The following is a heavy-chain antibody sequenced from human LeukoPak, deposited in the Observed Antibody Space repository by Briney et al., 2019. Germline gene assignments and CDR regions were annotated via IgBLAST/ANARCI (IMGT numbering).Heavy chain of an antibody. CDR2: INPNSGDT. V-gene: IGHV1-2*02. D-gene: IGHD5-18*01. CDR3: ARGQYRYAFDY. Sequence: ASAKVSCKASGYSFPAKYMHWVRQAPGQGLEWMGWINPNSGDTKFAQKFQGRVTMTRDTSISTAYMDLSSLTSDDTAVYYCARGQYRYAFDYWGQGTLVTVSS. J-gene: IGHJ4*02. CDR1: GYSFPAKY.